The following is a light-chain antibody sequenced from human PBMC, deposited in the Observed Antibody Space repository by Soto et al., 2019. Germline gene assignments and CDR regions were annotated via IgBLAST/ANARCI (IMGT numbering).Light chain of an antibody. Sequence: EIVLTQSPGTLSLSPVERATLSCRASQSVSNNYLAWYQQKPGQAPRLLIYRAFTRATGIPARFSGSGFGTDFTLTISSLQSEDFAVYYCQQYNNWPLTFGGGTKVDI. J-gene: IGKJ4*01. CDR1: QSVSNN. V-gene: IGKV3-15*01. CDR2: RAF. CDR3: QQYNNWPLT.